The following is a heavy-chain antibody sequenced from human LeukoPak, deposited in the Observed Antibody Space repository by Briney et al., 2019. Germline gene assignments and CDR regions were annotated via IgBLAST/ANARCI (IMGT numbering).Heavy chain of an antibody. V-gene: IGHV3-53*01. D-gene: IGHD3-22*01. J-gene: IGHJ4*02. CDR2: IYSGGGI. CDR3: ARHYYDSIGYLYYFDY. Sequence: GGSLRLSCAASGFTVSSNYMSWVRQAPGKGLELVSVIYSGGGIYYADSVKGRFTISRDSSKNTLYLQMSSLRADDTAVYYCARHYYDSIGYLYYFDYWGQGTLVTVSS. CDR1: GFTVSSNY.